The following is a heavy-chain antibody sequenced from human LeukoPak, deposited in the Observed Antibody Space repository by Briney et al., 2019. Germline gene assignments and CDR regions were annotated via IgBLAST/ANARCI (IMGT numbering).Heavy chain of an antibody. V-gene: IGHV4-59*12. J-gene: IGHJ5*02. CDR2: IYYSGST. CDR1: GGSISSYY. CDR3: AREGAYCSSTSCRADWFDP. D-gene: IGHD2-2*01. Sequence: SETLSLTCTVSGGSISSYYWSWIRQPPGKGLEWIGYIYYSGSTNYNPSLKSRVTISVDTSKNQFSLKLSSVTAADTAVYYCAREGAYCSSTSCRADWFDPWGQGTLVTVSS.